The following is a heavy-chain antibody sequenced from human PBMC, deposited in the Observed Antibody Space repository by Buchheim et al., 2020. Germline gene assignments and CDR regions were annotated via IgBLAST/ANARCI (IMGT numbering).Heavy chain of an antibody. CDR3: VRDRDWNLDY. Sequence: QVQLVQSGAEVKKPGASVKVSCKASGYTFTSYDINWVRQATGQGLEWMGWVAIYNDNINYAQKFRDRVTMTTDRSTNTAYMEVRSLRLDDTAVYYCVRDRDWNLDYWGQGTL. CDR1: GYTFTSYD. CDR2: VAIYNDNI. J-gene: IGHJ4*02. D-gene: IGHD1-1*01. V-gene: IGHV1-18*01.